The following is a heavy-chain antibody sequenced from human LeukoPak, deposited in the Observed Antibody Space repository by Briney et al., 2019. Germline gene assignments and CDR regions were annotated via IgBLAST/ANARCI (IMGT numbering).Heavy chain of an antibody. D-gene: IGHD6-13*01. CDR1: GLTFTNAW. CDR2: IDTSGNT. J-gene: IGHJ2*01. Sequence: PGGSLRLSCAASGLTFTNAWMTWVRQAPGKGLEWIGRIDTSGNTNYKPSLKSRVTMSVDTSKNQFSLKLSSVTAADTAVYYCARVSSSWYQDWYFDLWGRGTLVTVSS. CDR3: ARVSSSWYQDWYFDL. V-gene: IGHV4-59*10.